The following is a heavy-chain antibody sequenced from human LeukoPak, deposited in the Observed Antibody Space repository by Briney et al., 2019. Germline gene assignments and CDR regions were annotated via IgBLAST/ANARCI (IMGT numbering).Heavy chain of an antibody. D-gene: IGHD5-18*01. CDR1: GGSFSGYY. J-gene: IGHJ4*02. CDR2: INHSGST. Sequence: SETLSLTCAVYGGSFSGYYWSWIRQPPGKGLEWIGEINHSGSTNYNPSLKSRVTISVDTSKNQFSLKLSSVTAADTAVYYCASGYSYGDFDYWGQGTLVTVSS. CDR3: ASGYSYGDFDY. V-gene: IGHV4-34*01.